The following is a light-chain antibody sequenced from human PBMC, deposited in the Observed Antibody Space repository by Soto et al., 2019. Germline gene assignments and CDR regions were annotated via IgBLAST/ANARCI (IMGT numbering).Light chain of an antibody. Sequence: QSALTQPASVSGSPGQSITISCTGTSSDVGGYNYVSWYLQHPGKAPKLMIYEVSNRPSGVSNRFSGSKSGNTASLTISGLQAEDEADYYCSSYTSSSTHYVFGTGTKLTVI. CDR1: SSDVGGYNY. J-gene: IGLJ1*01. V-gene: IGLV2-14*01. CDR2: EVS. CDR3: SSYTSSSTHYV.